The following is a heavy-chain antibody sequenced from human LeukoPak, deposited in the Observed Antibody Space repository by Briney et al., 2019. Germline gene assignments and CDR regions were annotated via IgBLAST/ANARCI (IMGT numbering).Heavy chain of an antibody. CDR1: GFTFNSYE. D-gene: IGHD5-12*01. J-gene: IGHJ4*02. CDR3: ARGPSVAAHLDY. Sequence: GSLRLSCAASGFTFNSYEMNWVRQPPGKGLEWIGEIYHHGATNYNPSLKSRVTLSVDKSKNQFSLELTSVTAADTAVYYCARGPSVAAHLDYWGQGTLVTVSS. V-gene: IGHV4-4*02. CDR2: IYHHGAT.